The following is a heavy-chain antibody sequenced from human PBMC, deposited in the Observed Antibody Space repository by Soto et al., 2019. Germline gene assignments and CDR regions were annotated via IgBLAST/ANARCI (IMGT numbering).Heavy chain of an antibody. CDR1: GYTFTTYV. Sequence: QVQLVQSGAEVKKPGASVKVSCKASGYTFTTYVMHWVRQAPGQRLEWMGWINAGNDNTKYSQKFQGRVTINRDTSASTVYMELSSLSSEDTAVYYCARVGHYYYGMDVWGQVTTVTVSS. CDR2: INAGNDNT. V-gene: IGHV1-3*01. D-gene: IGHD3-3*01. J-gene: IGHJ6*02. CDR3: ARVGHYYYGMDV.